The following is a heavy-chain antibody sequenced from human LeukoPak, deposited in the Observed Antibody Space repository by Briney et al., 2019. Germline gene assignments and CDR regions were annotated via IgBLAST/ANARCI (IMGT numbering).Heavy chain of an antibody. CDR1: GFTFSSYA. CDR3: AKTRPLDSSSWSHGDY. CDR2: ISGSGDST. D-gene: IGHD6-13*01. V-gene: IGHV3-23*01. J-gene: IGHJ4*02. Sequence: AGGSLRLSCAASGFTFSSYAMSWVRQAPGKGLEWVSAISGSGDSTYYGDFVKGRFTISRDNSKNTLYLQMNSLRAEDTAVYYCAKTRPLDSSSWSHGDYWGQGTLVTVSS.